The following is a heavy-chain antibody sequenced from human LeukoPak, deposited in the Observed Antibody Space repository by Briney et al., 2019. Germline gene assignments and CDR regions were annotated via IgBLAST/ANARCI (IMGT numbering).Heavy chain of an antibody. CDR3: ARGAAPSYMDV. D-gene: IGHD6-6*01. Sequence: SETLSLTCAVSGYSISSGYYWGWIRQPPGKGLEWIGSIYHSGSTYYNPSLKSRVTISVDTSKNQFSLKLSSVTAAVTAVYYCARGAAPSYMDVWGKGTTVTVSS. V-gene: IGHV4-38-2*01. CDR2: IYHSGST. J-gene: IGHJ6*03. CDR1: GYSISSGYY.